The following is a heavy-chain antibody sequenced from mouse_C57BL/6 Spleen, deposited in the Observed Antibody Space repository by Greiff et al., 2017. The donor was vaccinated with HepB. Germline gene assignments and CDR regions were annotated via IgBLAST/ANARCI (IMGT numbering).Heavy chain of an antibody. Sequence: EVKLVESGGGLVKPGGSLKLSCAASGFTFSSYAMSWVRQTPEKRLEWVATISDGGSYTYYPDNVKGRFTISRDSAKNNLYLQMSHLKSEDTAMYYCARGDYSYYFDYWGQGTTLTVSS. CDR3: ARGDYSYYFDY. V-gene: IGHV5-4*03. CDR2: ISDGGSYT. CDR1: GFTFSSYA. J-gene: IGHJ2*01. D-gene: IGHD1-1*01.